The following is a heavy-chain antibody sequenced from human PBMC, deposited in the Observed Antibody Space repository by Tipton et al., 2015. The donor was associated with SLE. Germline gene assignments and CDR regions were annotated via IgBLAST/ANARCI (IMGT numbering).Heavy chain of an antibody. CDR1: GFTFSDYA. CDR3: AKEQRSYGDYYMDV. V-gene: IGHV3-23*01. D-gene: IGHD3-16*01. Sequence: GSLRLSCAASGFTFSDYAITWVRQAPGKGLEWVADISGSGANTYYADSVKGRFTISRDNSKNTLYLQMNSLRADDTAVYYCAKEQRSYGDYYMDVWGKGTTVTVSS. CDR2: ISGSGANT. J-gene: IGHJ6*03.